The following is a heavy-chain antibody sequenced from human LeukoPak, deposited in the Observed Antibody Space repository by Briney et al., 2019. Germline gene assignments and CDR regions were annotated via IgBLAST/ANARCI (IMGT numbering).Heavy chain of an antibody. CDR1: GFSFSDYY. D-gene: IGHD6-13*01. Sequence: GGSLRLSCAASGFSFSDYYMSWIRQAPGKGLEWVSYVSSGSTIYYADSVKGRFTISRDNAKNSLYLQMNSLRAEDTAVYYCARNPPAGVSSNWYRYWGQGTLVTVSS. CDR2: VSSGSTI. V-gene: IGHV3-11*04. CDR3: ARNPPAGVSSNWYRY. J-gene: IGHJ4*02.